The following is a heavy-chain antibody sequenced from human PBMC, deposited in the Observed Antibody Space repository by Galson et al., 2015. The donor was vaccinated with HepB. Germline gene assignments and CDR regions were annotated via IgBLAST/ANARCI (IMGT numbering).Heavy chain of an antibody. CDR3: ARDPSGTYYYDY. D-gene: IGHD1-26*01. CDR1: GFTFSSYA. V-gene: IGHV3-30-3*01. J-gene: IGHJ4*02. CDR2: ISYDGSNK. Sequence: SLRLSCAASGFTFSSYAMHWVRQAPGKGLEWVASISYDGSNKYYADSVKGRFTISRDNSKSTLYLQMNSLGAEDTAVHYCARDPSGTYYYDYWGQGTLVTVSS.